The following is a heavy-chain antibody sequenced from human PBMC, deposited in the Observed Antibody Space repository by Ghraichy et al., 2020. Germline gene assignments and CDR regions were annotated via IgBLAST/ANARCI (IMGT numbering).Heavy chain of an antibody. D-gene: IGHD1-26*01. V-gene: IGHV3-7*01. CDR2: IKQGGGEK. Sequence: TLTLTCVGSEFSFNKFWMSWVRQAPGKGLEWVASIKQGGGEKHYADSLKGRIAISRDNTQNSLFLQLDSLRVDDTAVYYCARARGGWCTTTNCFAEYAEYWGEGTLVTVSS. CDR1: EFSFNKFW. J-gene: IGHJ4*02. CDR3: ARARGGWCTTTNCFAEYAEY.